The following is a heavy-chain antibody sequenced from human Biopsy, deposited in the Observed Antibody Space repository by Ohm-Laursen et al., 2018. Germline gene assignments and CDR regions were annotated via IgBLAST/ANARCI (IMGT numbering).Heavy chain of an antibody. D-gene: IGHD1-1*01. J-gene: IGHJ4*02. V-gene: IGHV1-69*01. CDR1: GGTFSSFG. Sequence: SSVKVSCKASGGTFSSFGISWVRQAPGQRLEWMGEINSMFGTTNYAQTFQGRVTITADESTSTAYMEVSSLRSEDTAVYYCAKRGVERGRPLAYWGQGTLVTVSS. CDR2: INSMFGTT. CDR3: AKRGVERGRPLAY.